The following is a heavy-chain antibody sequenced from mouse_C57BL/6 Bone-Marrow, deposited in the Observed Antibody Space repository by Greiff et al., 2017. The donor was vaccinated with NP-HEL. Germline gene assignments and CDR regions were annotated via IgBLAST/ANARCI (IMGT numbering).Heavy chain of an antibody. CDR3: AISNPWFAY. Sequence: VKLQQPGAELVKPGASVKVSCKASGYTFTSYWMHWVKQRPGQGLEWIGRIHPADSETNYNQKFKGKATLTVDKSSNTAYMQLSILTSEGSAVYYCAISNPWFAYWGQGTLVTVSA. V-gene: IGHV1-74*01. D-gene: IGHD4-1*01. CDR1: GYTFTSYW. CDR2: IHPADSET. J-gene: IGHJ3*01.